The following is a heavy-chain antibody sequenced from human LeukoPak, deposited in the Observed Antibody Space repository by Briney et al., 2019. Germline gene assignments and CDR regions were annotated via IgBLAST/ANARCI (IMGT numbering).Heavy chain of an antibody. V-gene: IGHV1-8*01. CDR3: ARVGCSGGSCYRPYFDY. D-gene: IGHD2-15*01. J-gene: IGHJ4*02. CDR1: GHTFTSYD. Sequence: SVKVSCKASGHTFTSYDINWVRQATGQGLEWMGWMNPNSGNTGYAQKFQGRVTMTRNTSISTAYMELSSLRSEDTAVYYCARVGCSGGSCYRPYFDYWGQGTLVTVSS. CDR2: MNPNSGNT.